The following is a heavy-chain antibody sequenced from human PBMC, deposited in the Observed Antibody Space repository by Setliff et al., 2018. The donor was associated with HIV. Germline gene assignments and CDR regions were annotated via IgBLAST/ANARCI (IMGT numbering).Heavy chain of an antibody. CDR3: ARQGGSGWSFDY. D-gene: IGHD6-19*01. CDR1: GGSISSGGYY. CDR2: IHYSGNT. J-gene: IGHJ4*02. V-gene: IGHV4-31*03. Sequence: SETLSLTCTVSGGSISSGGYYWSWIRHHPGKGLEWIGYIHYSGNTYYNPSLKSRLTISVDTSKNQFSLKLSSVTAADTAVYYCARQGGSGWSFDYWGQGTLVTVSS.